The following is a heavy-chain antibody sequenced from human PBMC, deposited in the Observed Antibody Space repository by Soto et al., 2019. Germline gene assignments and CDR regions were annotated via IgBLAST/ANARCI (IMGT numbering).Heavy chain of an antibody. Sequence: PGGSLRLSCAASGFTFSSYSMNWVRQAPGKGLEWVSSISSSSSYIYYADSVKGRFTISRDNAKNSLYLQMNSLRAEDTAVYYCARVSALWPYYYYYYGMDVWGQGTTVTVSS. D-gene: IGHD3-16*01. CDR3: ARVSALWPYYYYYYGMDV. CDR1: GFTFSSYS. V-gene: IGHV3-21*01. CDR2: ISSSSSYI. J-gene: IGHJ6*02.